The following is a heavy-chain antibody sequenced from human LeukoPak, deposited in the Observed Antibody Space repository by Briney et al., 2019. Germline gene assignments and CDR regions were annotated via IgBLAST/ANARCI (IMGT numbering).Heavy chain of an antibody. D-gene: IGHD3-16*02. V-gene: IGHV4-4*02. CDR1: GGSISSSNW. CDR3: ARITTEDYVWGSYRYGPFDY. J-gene: IGHJ4*02. Sequence: SETLSLTCADSGGSISSSNWWSWVRKPPGKGLEWFGEIYHSGSTNYNPSLKSRVTISVDKSKNQFSLKLSSVTAADTAVYYCARITTEDYVWGSYRYGPFDYWGQGTLVTVSS. CDR2: IYHSGST.